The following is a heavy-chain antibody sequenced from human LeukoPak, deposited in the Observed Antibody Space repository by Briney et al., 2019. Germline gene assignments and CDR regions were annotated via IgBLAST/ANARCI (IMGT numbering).Heavy chain of an antibody. Sequence: SETLSLTCTVSGGSISSYYWSWIRQPPGKGLEWIGYIYYSGSTYYNPALKSRVTISVDTSKNQFSLKLSSVTAADTAVYYCARQSCSGGSCNWFDPWGQGTLVTVSS. CDR1: GGSISSYY. CDR3: ARQSCSGGSCNWFDP. J-gene: IGHJ5*02. D-gene: IGHD2-15*01. V-gene: IGHV4-59*04. CDR2: IYYSGST.